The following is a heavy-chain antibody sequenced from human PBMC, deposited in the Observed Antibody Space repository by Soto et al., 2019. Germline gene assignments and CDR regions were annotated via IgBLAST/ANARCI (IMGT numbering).Heavy chain of an antibody. CDR1: GFTFSSYG. CDR3: AKERDIVVVVAPLDY. V-gene: IGHV3-30*18. CDR2: ISYDGSNK. Sequence: QVQLVESGGGVVQPGRSLRLSCAASGFTFSSYGMHWVRQAPGKGLEWVAVISYDGSNKYYADSVKGRFTISRDNSKNTLYLQMNSLRAEDTAVYYCAKERDIVVVVAPLDYWGQGTLVTFSS. D-gene: IGHD2-15*01. J-gene: IGHJ4*02.